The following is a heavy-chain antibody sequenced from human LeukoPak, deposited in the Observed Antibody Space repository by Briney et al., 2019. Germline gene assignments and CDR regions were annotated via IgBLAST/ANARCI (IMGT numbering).Heavy chain of an antibody. CDR1: GYSFTSYW. CDR3: ARHSRTDIVATVMYDY. D-gene: IGHD5-12*01. Sequence: GESLKISWKGSGYSFTSYWIGWVRQMPGKGLEWMGIIYPGDSDTRYSPSFQGQVTISADKSISTAYLQWSSLKASDTAMYYCARHSRTDIVATVMYDYWGQGTLVTVSS. J-gene: IGHJ4*02. CDR2: IYPGDSDT. V-gene: IGHV5-51*01.